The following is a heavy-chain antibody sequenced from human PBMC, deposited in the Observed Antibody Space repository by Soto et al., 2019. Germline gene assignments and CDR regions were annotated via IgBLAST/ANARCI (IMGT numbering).Heavy chain of an antibody. CDR3: ARYRVVRDAIGDYYYGMDV. J-gene: IGHJ6*02. D-gene: IGHD2-2*02. CDR2: IGPSDSYI. CDR1: GYSFTSYW. V-gene: IGHV5-10-1*01. Sequence: PGESLKISCKGSGYSFTSYWISWVRQMPGKGLEWMGRIGPSDSYINYSPSFQGHVTISTDRSISTAYLKWSSLKASDTAMYDCARYRVVRDAIGDYYYGMDVWGQGTTVTVSS.